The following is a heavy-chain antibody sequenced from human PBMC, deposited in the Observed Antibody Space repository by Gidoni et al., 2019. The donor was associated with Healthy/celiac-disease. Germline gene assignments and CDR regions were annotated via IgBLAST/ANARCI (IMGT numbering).Heavy chain of an antibody. CDR3: ARDLNAVSYDYYGMDV. J-gene: IGHJ6*02. CDR1: GFIFSSYG. V-gene: IGHV3-30*03. Sequence: QVQLVESGAGVVQPGRSLRLSCAASGFIFSSYGMHWVRQAPGKGLEWVAVISYDGSNKYYADSVKGRFTISRDNSKNTLYLQMNSLRAEDTAVYYCARDLNAVSYDYYGMDVWGQGTTVTVSS. D-gene: IGHD4-17*01. CDR2: ISYDGSNK.